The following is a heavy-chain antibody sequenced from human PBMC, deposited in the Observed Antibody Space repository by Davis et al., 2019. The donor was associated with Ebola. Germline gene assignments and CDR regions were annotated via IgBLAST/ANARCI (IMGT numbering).Heavy chain of an antibody. V-gene: IGHV4-61*01. D-gene: IGHD6-6*01. CDR2: IYYSGST. CDR3: ARGKRSSSSSWVDY. CDR1: GGSVSSGSYY. J-gene: IGHJ4*02. Sequence: MPSETLSLTCTVSGGSVSSGSYYWSWIRQPPGKGLEWIGYIYYSGSTNYNPSLKSRVTISVDTSKNQFSLKLSSVTAADTAVYYCARGKRSSSSSWVDYWGQGTLVTVSS.